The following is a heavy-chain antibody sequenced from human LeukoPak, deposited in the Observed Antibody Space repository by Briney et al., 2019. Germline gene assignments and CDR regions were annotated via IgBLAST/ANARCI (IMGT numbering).Heavy chain of an antibody. V-gene: IGHV3-9*01. D-gene: IGHD3-9*01. Sequence: GGSLRLSCAASGFTFDDYAMHWVRQAPGKGLEWVSGISWNSGGIGYADSVKGRFTISRDNAKNSLYLQMNSLRAEDTALYYCAKDRYFDWLQSGGFDYWGQGTLVTVSS. J-gene: IGHJ4*02. CDR1: GFTFDDYA. CDR2: ISWNSGGI. CDR3: AKDRYFDWLQSGGFDY.